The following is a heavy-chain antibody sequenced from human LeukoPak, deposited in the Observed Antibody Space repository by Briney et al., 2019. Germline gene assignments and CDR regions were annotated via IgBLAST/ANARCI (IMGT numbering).Heavy chain of an antibody. D-gene: IGHD3-10*01. J-gene: IGHJ6*03. CDR2: MNPNSGNT. CDR3: ARMVITMVRGVIRTNYYYYYMDV. Sequence: ASVKVSCKASGYTFTSYDINWVRQATGQGLEWMGWMNPNSGNTGYAQKFQGRVTMTRNTSISTAYMELSSLRSEDTAVYYCARMVITMVRGVIRTNYYYYYMDVWGQGTTVTISS. CDR1: GYTFTSYD. V-gene: IGHV1-8*01.